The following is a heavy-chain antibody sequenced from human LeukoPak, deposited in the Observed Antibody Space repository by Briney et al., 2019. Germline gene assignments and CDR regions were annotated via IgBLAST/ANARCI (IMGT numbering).Heavy chain of an antibody. D-gene: IGHD1-26*01. J-gene: IGHJ5*02. Sequence: ASVKISCKGSGYTFTDYYMHWVQQAPGKGLEWMGLVDPEDGETIYAEKFQGRVTITADTSTDTAYMELSSLRSEDTAVYYCAYVGATRWFDPWGQGTLVTVSS. CDR1: GYTFTDYY. CDR3: AYVGATRWFDP. V-gene: IGHV1-69-2*01. CDR2: VDPEDGET.